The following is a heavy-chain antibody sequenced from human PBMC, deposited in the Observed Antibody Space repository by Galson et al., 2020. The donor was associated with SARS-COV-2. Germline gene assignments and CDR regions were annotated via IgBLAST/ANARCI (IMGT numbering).Heavy chain of an antibody. CDR3: VRPGPSYGSGNNWVDP. V-gene: IGHV4-39*01. D-gene: IGHD3-10*01. Sequence: SETLSLTCTVSGASVSSNTYYWGWIRQPPGKGLEWMGTMYFSETTDYNPSLKSRVTISVDTSKNQFSLKLTSVTAADTAVYYCVRPGPSYGSGNNWVDPWGQGTLVTVSS. CDR1: GASVSSNTYY. CDR2: MYFSETT. J-gene: IGHJ5*02.